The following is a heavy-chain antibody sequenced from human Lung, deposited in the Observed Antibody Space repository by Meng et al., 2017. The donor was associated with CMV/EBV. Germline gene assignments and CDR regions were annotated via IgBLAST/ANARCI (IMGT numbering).Heavy chain of an antibody. CDR1: GGXFSGYY. J-gene: IGHJ6*02. D-gene: IGHD2-2*01. V-gene: IGHV4-34*01. Sequence: SLXCAVYGGXFSGYYWSWIRQPPGKGLEWIGEINHSGSTNYNPSLKSRVTISVDTSKNQFSLKLSSVTAADTAVYYCARGYIVVVPAAMLRSGLYGMDVWXQGTTVTVSS. CDR2: INHSGST. CDR3: ARGYIVVVPAAMLRSGLYGMDV.